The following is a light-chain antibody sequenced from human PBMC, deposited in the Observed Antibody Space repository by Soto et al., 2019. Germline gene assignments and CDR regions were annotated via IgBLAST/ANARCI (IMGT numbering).Light chain of an antibody. J-gene: IGKJ1*01. CDR3: QQYGSSPRT. CDR1: QSVTSSY. Sequence: DIVLTQSPATLSLSPGERATLSCRASQSVTSSYLAWYQMKPGQDPRLLIYGASSRATGIPDRFSGSGSGTDFNLTISRLDTEDFAVYFCQQYGSSPRTFGQGTKVDIK. V-gene: IGKV3-20*01. CDR2: GAS.